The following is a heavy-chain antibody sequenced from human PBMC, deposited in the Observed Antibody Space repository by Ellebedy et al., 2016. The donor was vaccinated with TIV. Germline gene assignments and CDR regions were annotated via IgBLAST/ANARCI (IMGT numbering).Heavy chain of an antibody. V-gene: IGHV1-18*01. CDR1: GGTFNNSA. CDR2: VSPYNGHT. J-gene: IGHJ3*01. CDR3: ARRLEGSSPDAFSV. D-gene: IGHD3-16*01. Sequence: AASVKVSCKASGGTFNNSAISWVRQAPGQGLEWMGWVSPYNGHTDYKEKFQGRVTTTIDTSTTTAYMELRSLRSDDTAIYYWARRLEGSSPDAFSVWGQGTMVTVSS.